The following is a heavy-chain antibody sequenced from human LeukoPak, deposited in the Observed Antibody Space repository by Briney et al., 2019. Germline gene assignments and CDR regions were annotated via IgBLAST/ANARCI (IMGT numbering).Heavy chain of an antibody. CDR2: ISSSGTTI. V-gene: IGHV3-48*03. Sequence: GGSLRLSCAASGFTFSSYEMNWVRQAPGKGLEWVSYISSSGTTIYYADSVKRRFTISRDNAKNSLYLQMNSLRAEDTAIYYCATKRAVRGDYWGQGTLVTVSS. CDR3: ATKRAVRGDY. J-gene: IGHJ4*02. CDR1: GFTFSSYE. D-gene: IGHD3-10*01.